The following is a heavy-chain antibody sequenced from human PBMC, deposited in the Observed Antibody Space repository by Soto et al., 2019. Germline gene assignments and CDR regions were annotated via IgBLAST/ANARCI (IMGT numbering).Heavy chain of an antibody. J-gene: IGHJ6*02. CDR2: ISGSGGST. Sequence: GGSLRLSCAASGFTFSSYAMSWVRQAPGKGLEWVSAISGSGGSTYYADSVKGRFTISRDNSKNTLYLQMNSLRAEDTAVYYCAKTAHYDFWSGYPYYYYYGMDVWGQGTTVTVSS. CDR3: AKTAHYDFWSGYPYYYYYGMDV. CDR1: GFTFSSYA. D-gene: IGHD3-3*01. V-gene: IGHV3-23*01.